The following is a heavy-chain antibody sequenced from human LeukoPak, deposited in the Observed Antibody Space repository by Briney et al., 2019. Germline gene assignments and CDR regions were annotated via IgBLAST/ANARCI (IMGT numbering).Heavy chain of an antibody. Sequence: SETLSLTCSVSGVSISAYYWSWIRQPAGKGLEWIGRIYPGESIYASENTNYNPSLKSRVSMSGDTSKNQVSLKLRSVTAADTAVYYCARDPTTVTTIFDSWGQGTLVTVSS. J-gene: IGHJ4*02. CDR1: GVSISAYY. V-gene: IGHV4-4*07. CDR3: ARDPTTVTTIFDS. D-gene: IGHD4-17*01. CDR2: IYPGESIYASENT.